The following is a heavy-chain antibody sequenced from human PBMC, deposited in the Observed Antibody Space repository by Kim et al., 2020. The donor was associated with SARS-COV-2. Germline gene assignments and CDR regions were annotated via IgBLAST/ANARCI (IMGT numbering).Heavy chain of an antibody. J-gene: IGHJ4*02. Sequence: NGNALYSQNFQGRVTFTTDTSASTGYMELSSLRSEDSAVYYCLGGYYFDYWGQGTLVTVSS. D-gene: IGHD2-15*01. CDR2: NGNA. V-gene: IGHV1-3*01. CDR3: LGGYYFDY.